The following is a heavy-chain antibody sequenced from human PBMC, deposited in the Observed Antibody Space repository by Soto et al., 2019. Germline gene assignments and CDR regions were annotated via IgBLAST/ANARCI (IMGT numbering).Heavy chain of an antibody. J-gene: IGHJ5*02. CDR2: IIPILGIA. D-gene: IGHD6-13*01. CDR1: GGTFSSYT. V-gene: IGHV1-69*08. CDR3: ARDVGAAAGVTDWFDP. Sequence: QVQLVQSGAEVKKPGSSVKVSCKASGGTFSSYTISWVRQAPGQGLEWMGRIIPILGIANYAQKFQGRVTITADKSTSTAYMELSSLRSEDTAVYYCARDVGAAAGVTDWFDPWGQGTLVTVSS.